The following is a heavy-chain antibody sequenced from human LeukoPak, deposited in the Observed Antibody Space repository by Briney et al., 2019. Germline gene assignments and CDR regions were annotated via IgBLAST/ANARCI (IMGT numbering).Heavy chain of an antibody. CDR2: IIPIFGTA. CDR3: ARDLRDSSGYYTGSGYYFDY. V-gene: IGHV1-69*01. Sequence: ASVKVSCKASGGTFSSYAISWVRQAPGQGLEWMGGIIPIFGTANYAQKFQGRVTITADESTSTAYMELSSLRSEDTAVYYCARDLRDSSGYYTGSGYYFDYWGQGTLVTVSS. D-gene: IGHD3-22*01. CDR1: GGTFSSYA. J-gene: IGHJ4*02.